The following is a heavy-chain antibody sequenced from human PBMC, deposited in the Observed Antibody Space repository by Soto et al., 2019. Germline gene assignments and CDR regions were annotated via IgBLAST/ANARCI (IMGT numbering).Heavy chain of an antibody. D-gene: IGHD1-26*01. CDR1: GYSFTNYW. CDR3: ASYLAPRGWYDS. V-gene: IGHV5-10-1*01. Sequence: EVQLVQSGAEVKKPGESLRSSCKGSGYSFTNYWIIWVRQMPGKGLEWMGRVDPRDSYTNYSPSFQGHVSISTDKSISTACPQWSSLKASDTAMSYCASYLAPRGWYDSWGQGTLVTVSS. CDR2: VDPRDSYT. J-gene: IGHJ5*01.